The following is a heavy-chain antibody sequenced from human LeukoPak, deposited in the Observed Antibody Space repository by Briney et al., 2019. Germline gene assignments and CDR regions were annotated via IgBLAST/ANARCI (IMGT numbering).Heavy chain of an antibody. CDR1: GVSISSTSYY. CDR2: IYSGGST. D-gene: IGHD2-2*01. Sequence: PSETLSLTCIVSGVSISSTSYYWGWIRQPPGKGLEWIGSIYSGGSTYYNPSLKSRVTISVDTSKNQFSLKLSSVTAADTAVYYCARAPGYCSSTSCYVWFDPWGQGTLVTVSS. CDR3: ARAPGYCSSTSCYVWFDP. V-gene: IGHV4-39*07. J-gene: IGHJ5*02.